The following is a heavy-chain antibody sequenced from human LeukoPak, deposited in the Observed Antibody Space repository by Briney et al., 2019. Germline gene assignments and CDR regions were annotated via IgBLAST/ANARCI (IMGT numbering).Heavy chain of an antibody. J-gene: IGHJ4*02. V-gene: IGHV3-15*01. D-gene: IGHD3-22*01. Sequence: GGSLRLSCAASGFTFSNAWMSWVRQAPGKGLEWVGRIKSKTDGGTTGYAAPVKGRFTISRDDSKNTLYLQMNSLKTEDTAVYYCTTDITYYYDSSGYGNLDYWGQGTLVTVSS. CDR3: TTDITYYYDSSGYGNLDY. CDR2: IKSKTDGGTT. CDR1: GFTFSNAW.